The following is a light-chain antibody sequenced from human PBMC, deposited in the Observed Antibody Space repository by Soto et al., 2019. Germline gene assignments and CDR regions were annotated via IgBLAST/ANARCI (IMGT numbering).Light chain of an antibody. CDR3: QSYDSSLSASV. V-gene: IGLV1-40*01. CDR2: GNS. J-gene: IGLJ2*01. CDR1: TSNIGADYD. Sequence: QSVLTQPPSVSGAPGQRVTISCTGSTSNIGADYDVYWYQHLPGTAPKFLIYGNSNRPSGVPDRFSGSKSGTSASLAITGLQAEDEADYYCQSYDSSLSASVFGGGTKLTVL.